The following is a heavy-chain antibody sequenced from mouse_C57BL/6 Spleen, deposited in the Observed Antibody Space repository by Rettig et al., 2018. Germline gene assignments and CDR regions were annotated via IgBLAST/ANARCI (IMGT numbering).Heavy chain of an antibody. CDR3: VESGYYSPY. D-gene: IGHD2-3*01. V-gene: IGHV9-1*01. J-gene: IGHJ3*01. Sequence: WVKQAPGKGFKWMGMIYTDTGESTYAEEFKGRFAFSLETSASTAYLQINNLKNEDTATYLCVESGYYSPYWGQGTLVSVSA. CDR2: IYTDTGES.